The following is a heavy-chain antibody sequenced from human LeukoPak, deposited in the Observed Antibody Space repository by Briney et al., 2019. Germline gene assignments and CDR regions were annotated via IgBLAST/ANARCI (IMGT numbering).Heavy chain of an antibody. J-gene: IGHJ4*02. V-gene: IGHV3-30-3*01. CDR1: GFTFSSYA. Sequence: PGGSLRLSCAASGFTFSSYAMHWVRQAPGKGLEWVAVISYDGSNKYYADSVKGRFTISRDNSKNTLYLQMNSLRAEDTAVYYCARDGYLGVSPDYYDSSGPPFDYWGQGTLVTVSS. D-gene: IGHD3-22*01. CDR2: ISYDGSNK. CDR3: ARDGYLGVSPDYYDSSGPPFDY.